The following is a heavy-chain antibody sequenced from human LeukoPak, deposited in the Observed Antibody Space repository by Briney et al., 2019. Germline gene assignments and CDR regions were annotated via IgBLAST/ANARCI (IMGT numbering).Heavy chain of an antibody. CDR3: ARWSYSSSGSAFDI. J-gene: IGHJ3*02. Sequence: SETLSLTCTVSGGSIRNYYWSWIRQPPGKGLECIGYIYYSGSTNYNPSLKSRVTISVDTSKNQFSLKLSSVTAADTAVYYCARWSYSSSGSAFDIWGQGTMVTVSS. CDR2: IYYSGST. V-gene: IGHV4-59*01. CDR1: GGSIRNYY. D-gene: IGHD6-6*01.